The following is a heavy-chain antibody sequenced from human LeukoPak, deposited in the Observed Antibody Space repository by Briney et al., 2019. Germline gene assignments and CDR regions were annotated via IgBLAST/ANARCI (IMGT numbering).Heavy chain of an antibody. CDR1: GGSISSYY. CDR3: ARLAAAGNGGDY. CDR2: IYYSGST. Sequence: SETLSLTCTVSGGSISSYYWSWIRQPPGKGLEWIGYIYYSGSTNYNPSLKSRVTISVDTSKNQFSLKLSSVTAADTAVYYCARLAAAGNGGDYWGQGTLVTVSS. V-gene: IGHV4-59*01. J-gene: IGHJ4*02. D-gene: IGHD6-13*01.